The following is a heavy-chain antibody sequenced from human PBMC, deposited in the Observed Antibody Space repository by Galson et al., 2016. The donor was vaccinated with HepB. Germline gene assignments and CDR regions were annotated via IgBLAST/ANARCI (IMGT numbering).Heavy chain of an antibody. CDR2: IIPMFETT. Sequence: SVKVSCKASGGSFKSYAINWVRQAPGQGLEWMGGIIPMFETTKYAQKFQGRVTITADESTSTAYMELSSLKSDDTAMYFCASRTRYSSAWYEVLDAFDIWGQGTMVTVSS. CDR3: ASRTRYSSAWYEVLDAFDI. V-gene: IGHV1-69*13. CDR1: GGSFKSYA. J-gene: IGHJ3*02. D-gene: IGHD6-19*01.